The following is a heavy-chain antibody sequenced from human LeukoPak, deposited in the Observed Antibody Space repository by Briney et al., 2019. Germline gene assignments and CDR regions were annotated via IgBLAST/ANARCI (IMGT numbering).Heavy chain of an antibody. V-gene: IGHV4-39*01. CDR3: ARPLAYCGGDCYDDAFDI. Sequence: SETLSLTCTVSGGSISSSSYYWGWIRQPPGKGLEWIGSIYYSGSTYYNPPLKSRVTISVDTSKNQFSLKLSSVTAADTAVYYCARPLAYCGGDCYDDAFDIWGQGTMVTVSS. J-gene: IGHJ3*02. CDR1: GGSISSSSYY. D-gene: IGHD2-21*02. CDR2: IYYSGST.